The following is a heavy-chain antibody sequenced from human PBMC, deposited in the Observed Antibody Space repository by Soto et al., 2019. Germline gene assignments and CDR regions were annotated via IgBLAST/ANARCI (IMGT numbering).Heavy chain of an antibody. D-gene: IGHD3-16*01. J-gene: IGHJ6*02. Sequence: SETLSLTCTVSGGSISSGGSYWSWIRQHPGKGLEWIGYIYYSGSTYYNPSLKSRVTISVDTSKNQFSLKLSSVTAADTAVYYCERDRFSVSPYYGMDVWGQGTTVTVSS. CDR2: IYYSGST. CDR1: GGSISSGGSY. V-gene: IGHV4-31*03. CDR3: ERDRFSVSPYYGMDV.